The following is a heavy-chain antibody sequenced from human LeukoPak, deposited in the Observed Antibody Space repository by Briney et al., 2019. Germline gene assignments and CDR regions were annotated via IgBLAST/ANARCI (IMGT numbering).Heavy chain of an antibody. CDR3: ARGVGFSSSWYRY. J-gene: IGHJ4*02. CDR2: INHSGST. V-gene: IGHV4-34*01. CDR1: GGSFSGYY. Sequence: PSETLSLTCAVYGGSFSGYYWSWIRQPPGKGLEWIGEINHSGSTNYNPSLKSRVTISVDTSKNQFSLKLSSVTAADTAVYYCARGVGFSSSWYRYWGQGTLVTVSP. D-gene: IGHD6-13*01.